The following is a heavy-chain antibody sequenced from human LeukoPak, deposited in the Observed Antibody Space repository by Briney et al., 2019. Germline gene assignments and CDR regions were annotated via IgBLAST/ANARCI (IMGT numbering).Heavy chain of an antibody. Sequence: PGGSLRLSCAASGFTFSSYDMHWVRQATGKGLEWVSAIGTAGDTYYPGSVKGRFTISRENAKNSLYLQMNSLRAGDTAVYYCARGSLGSSGWVWFDYWGQGTLVTVSS. D-gene: IGHD6-19*01. CDR2: IGTAGDT. V-gene: IGHV3-13*01. CDR3: ARGSLGSSGWVWFDY. J-gene: IGHJ4*02. CDR1: GFTFSSYD.